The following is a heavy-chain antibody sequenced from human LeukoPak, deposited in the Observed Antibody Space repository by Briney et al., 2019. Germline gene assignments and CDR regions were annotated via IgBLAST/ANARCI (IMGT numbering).Heavy chain of an antibody. J-gene: IGHJ3*02. V-gene: IGHV1-2*02. CDR1: GYSFTGYY. D-gene: IGHD3-22*01. CDR3: ARAMYYYDTTGHPEGGFDI. Sequence: GASVKVSCKASGYSFTGYYMHWVRQAPGQGLEWMGWINPNSGGTNYAQKFQGRVTMTRDTSISTAYMELSRLGSDDTAVYYCARAMYYYDTTGHPEGGFDIWGPGTRVTVSS. CDR2: INPNSGGT.